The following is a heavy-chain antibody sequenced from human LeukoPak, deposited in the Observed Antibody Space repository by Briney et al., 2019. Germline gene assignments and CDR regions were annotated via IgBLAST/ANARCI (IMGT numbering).Heavy chain of an antibody. Sequence: GGSLRLSCAASGFTFISAWMHWVRQAPGKGLEWVGRIKSKTNGGTTDYAAPVKGRFTISRDDSKNTLYLQMNSLKTEDTAVYYCTTDYRFGLGYWGQGTLVTASS. CDR3: TTDYRFGLGY. J-gene: IGHJ4*02. V-gene: IGHV3-15*01. CDR1: GFTFISAW. CDR2: IKSKTNGGTT. D-gene: IGHD3-10*01.